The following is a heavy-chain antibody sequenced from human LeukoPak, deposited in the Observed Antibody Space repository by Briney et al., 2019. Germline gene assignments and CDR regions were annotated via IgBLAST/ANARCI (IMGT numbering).Heavy chain of an antibody. Sequence: SETLSLTCAVYGGAFSGYYWSWIRQPPGKGLEWIGEINHRGSTTYNPSLKSRVTISVDTSKNQFSLKLSSVTAADTAVYYCARVAVQLERRPFDYWGQGTLVTVSS. CDR3: ARVAVQLERRPFDY. CDR2: INHRGST. D-gene: IGHD1-1*01. V-gene: IGHV4-34*01. CDR1: GGAFSGYY. J-gene: IGHJ4*02.